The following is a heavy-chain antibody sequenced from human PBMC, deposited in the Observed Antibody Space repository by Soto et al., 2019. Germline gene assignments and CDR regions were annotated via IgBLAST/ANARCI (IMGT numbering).Heavy chain of an antibody. J-gene: IGHJ5*02. CDR1: GYTFTSYG. Sequence: QVQLVQSGAEVKKPGASVKVSCKASGYTFTSYGISWVRQAPGQGLEWMGWSSAYNGNTNYAQKLQGRVTMTTDASTSTAYMELRSLRSDATYVYYCVMASEMGCSRTSGYDWFDPWGQGTIVTVSS. D-gene: IGHD2-2*01. CDR2: SSAYNGNT. V-gene: IGHV1-18*01. CDR3: VMASEMGCSRTSGYDWFDP.